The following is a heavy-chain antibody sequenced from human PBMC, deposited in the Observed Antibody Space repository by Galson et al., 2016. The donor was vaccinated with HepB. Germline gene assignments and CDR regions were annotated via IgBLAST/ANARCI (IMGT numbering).Heavy chain of an antibody. V-gene: IGHV3-48*04. CDR3: ARAVLRNGSGWGRALDT. CDR1: GFTFNSYN. CDR2: ITTTGGTI. D-gene: IGHD6-19*01. Sequence: SLRLSCAASGFTFNSYNMNWVRRTPGKGLEWISYITTTGGTIYYADSVKGRFTISRDNAKNSLYLQLNSLRVEDTAMYYCARAVLRNGSGWGRALDTWGQGTMVTVSS. J-gene: IGHJ3*02.